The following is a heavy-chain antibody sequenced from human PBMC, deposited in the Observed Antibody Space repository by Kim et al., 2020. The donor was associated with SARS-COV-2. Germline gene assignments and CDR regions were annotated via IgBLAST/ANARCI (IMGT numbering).Heavy chain of an antibody. D-gene: IGHD7-27*01. CDR3: ARSPNWEYIGRFDS. Sequence: GGSLRLSCAAAGFTFANSDMHWVRQAPGKGLEWVAFLSYNGSSQFFIDSVRGRFSISRDNSKNTLYLQMNNLRGEDTASYYCARSPNWEYIGRFDSWGQGTLVTVSS. CDR1: GFTFANSD. V-gene: IGHV3-33*05. J-gene: IGHJ4*02. CDR2: LSYNGSSQ.